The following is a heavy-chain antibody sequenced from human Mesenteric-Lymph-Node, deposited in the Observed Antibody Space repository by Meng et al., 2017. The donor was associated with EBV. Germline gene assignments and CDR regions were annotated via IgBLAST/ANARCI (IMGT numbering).Heavy chain of an antibody. CDR1: GCSSSSVSYY. Sequence: QGGESAPGTVTPAETLSLPCHVVGCSSSSVSYYWGWIRQLPGKGLEWIGSIYYSGCTYYNPSLKSRVTISVDTSKNQFSLKLSSVTAADTAVYYCARDLVVAATPDIWWFDPWGQGTLVTVSS. V-gene: IGHV4-39*07. CDR3: ARDLVVAATPDIWWFDP. CDR2: IYYSGCT. J-gene: IGHJ5*02. D-gene: IGHD2-15*01.